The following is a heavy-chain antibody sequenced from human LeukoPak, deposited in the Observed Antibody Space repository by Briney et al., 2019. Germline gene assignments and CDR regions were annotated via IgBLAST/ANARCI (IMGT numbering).Heavy chain of an antibody. CDR3: AKESTGEDDYGDYVGLPYYYYGMDV. Sequence: PGGSLRLSCAASGFTVSSNYMSWVRQAPGKGLEWVSAISGSGGSTYYADSVKGRFTISRDNSKNTLYLQMNSLRAEDTAVYYCAKESTGEDDYGDYVGLPYYYYGMDVWGQGTTVTVSS. CDR1: GFTVSSNY. D-gene: IGHD4-17*01. CDR2: ISGSGGST. J-gene: IGHJ6*02. V-gene: IGHV3-23*01.